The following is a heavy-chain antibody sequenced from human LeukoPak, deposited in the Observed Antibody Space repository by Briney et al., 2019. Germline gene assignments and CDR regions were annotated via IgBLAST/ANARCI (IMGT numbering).Heavy chain of an antibody. Sequence: SVKVSCKASGYTFTSYGISWVRQAPGQGLEWMGGIIPIFGTANYAQKFQGRVTITADESTSTAYMELSSLRSEDTAVYYCARLGSGEDDGGWVDYWGQGTLVTVSS. CDR3: ARLGSGEDDGGWVDY. CDR1: GYTFTSYG. CDR2: IIPIFGTA. V-gene: IGHV1-69*13. J-gene: IGHJ4*02. D-gene: IGHD3-10*01.